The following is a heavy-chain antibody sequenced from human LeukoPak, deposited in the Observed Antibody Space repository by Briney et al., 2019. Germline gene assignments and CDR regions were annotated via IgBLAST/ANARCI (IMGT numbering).Heavy chain of an antibody. CDR1: GFTFSSYG. Sequence: GGTLRPSCAASGFTFSSYGRGWVRQAPGKGLEWVSAISGSGGSTYYADSVKGRLTISRDNSKNTLYLQMNSLRAEDTAVYYCAKELQGSYWGQGTLVTVSS. V-gene: IGHV3-23*01. J-gene: IGHJ4*02. D-gene: IGHD4-11*01. CDR3: AKELQGSY. CDR2: ISGSGGST.